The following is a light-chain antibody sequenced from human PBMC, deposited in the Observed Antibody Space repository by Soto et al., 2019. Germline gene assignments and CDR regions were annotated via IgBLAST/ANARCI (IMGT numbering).Light chain of an antibody. CDR1: QSISYY. CDR3: QQSYSTPWT. Sequence: DIQMTQSPSSLSASVGDRVTITCRASQSISYYLNWYQQKQGRAPRLLIYSTSTLQSGVPSKFSGSASVKDFTLTISSLQPEDFATYYCQQSYSTPWTFGQGTKVEIK. V-gene: IGKV1-39*01. J-gene: IGKJ1*01. CDR2: STS.